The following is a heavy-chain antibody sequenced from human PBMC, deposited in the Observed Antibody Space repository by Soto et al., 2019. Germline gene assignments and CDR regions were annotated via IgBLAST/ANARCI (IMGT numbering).Heavy chain of an antibody. V-gene: IGHV4-59*12. Sequence: SETLSLTRPVSGGSISSYYGSWIRQPPGKGLEWIGDVHYTGSTNYNSPLKSRVTISVDTSNNQFSLKPSSVTAAGTAVDYRARDGYRLDPWGQGTLVTVSS. J-gene: IGHJ5*02. CDR3: ARDGYRLDP. CDR1: GGSISSYY. D-gene: IGHD6-13*01. CDR2: VHYTGST.